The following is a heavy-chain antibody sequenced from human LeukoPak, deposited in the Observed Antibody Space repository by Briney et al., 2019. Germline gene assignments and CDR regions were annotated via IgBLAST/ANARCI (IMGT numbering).Heavy chain of an antibody. CDR2: INTNTGNP. J-gene: IGHJ3*02. CDR1: GYTFTSYA. CDR3: ARTYYYDSSGYYPTDI. V-gene: IGHV7-4-1*02. Sequence: ASVKVSCKASGYTFTSYAMNWVRQAPGQGLEWMGWINTNTGNPTYAQGFTGRFVFSLATSVSTAYLQISSIKAEDTAVYYCARTYYYDSSGYYPTDIWGQGTMVTVSS. D-gene: IGHD3-22*01.